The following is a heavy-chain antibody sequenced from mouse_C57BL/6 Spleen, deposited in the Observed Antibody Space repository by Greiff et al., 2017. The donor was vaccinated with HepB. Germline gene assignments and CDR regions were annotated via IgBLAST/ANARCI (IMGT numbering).Heavy chain of an antibody. CDR3: AKSYGSSHYFDD. Sequence: VQVVESGPGLVQPSQSLSITCTVSGFSLTSYGVHWVRQSPGKGLEWLGVIWRGGSTDYNAAFMSRLSITKDTSKSQVFFKMNSLQADDTAIYYCAKSYGSSHYFDDWGQGTTLTVSS. D-gene: IGHD1-1*01. J-gene: IGHJ2*01. CDR2: IWRGGST. V-gene: IGHV2-5*01. CDR1: GFSLTSYG.